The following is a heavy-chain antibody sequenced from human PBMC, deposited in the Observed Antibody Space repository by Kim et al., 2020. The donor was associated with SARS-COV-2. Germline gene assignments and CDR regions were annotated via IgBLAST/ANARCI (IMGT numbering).Heavy chain of an antibody. V-gene: IGHV3-72*01. J-gene: IGHJ6*02. Sequence: APSGKGRFIVSREDTKKSLYLQMSSMKTEDTAVYYCARDTAAAMDVWGQGTTVTVSS. D-gene: IGHD6-25*01. CDR3: ARDTAAAMDV.